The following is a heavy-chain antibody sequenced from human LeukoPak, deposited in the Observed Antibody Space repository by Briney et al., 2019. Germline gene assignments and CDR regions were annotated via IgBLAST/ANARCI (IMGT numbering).Heavy chain of an antibody. V-gene: IGHV1-24*01. CDR3: ATGGLMVYAAFDY. CDR2: FDPEDGET. J-gene: IGHJ4*02. D-gene: IGHD2-8*01. CDR1: GYTLTELS. Sequence: ASVKVSCKVSGYTLTELSMHWVRQAPGKGLGWMGGFDPEDGETIYAQKFQGRVTMTEDTSTDTAYMELSSLRSEDTAVYYCATGGLMVYAAFDYWGQGTLVTVSS.